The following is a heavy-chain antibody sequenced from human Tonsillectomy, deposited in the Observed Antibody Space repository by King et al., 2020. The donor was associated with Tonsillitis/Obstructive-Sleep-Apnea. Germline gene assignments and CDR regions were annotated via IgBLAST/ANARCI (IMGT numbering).Heavy chain of an antibody. J-gene: IGHJ4*02. CDR3: AKPRSYYDFWRGSTG. D-gene: IGHD3-3*01. V-gene: IGHV3-23*04. CDR1: GFTFSSCA. CDR2: LCGSGGST. Sequence: QLVQSGGGLVQTGGSLRLSCAASGFTFSSCAMSGVRQAPGNVLEWVSALCGSGGSTYYAGSGKVRFTISRDNSKNTLYLQMNSLRAEDTAVYYCAKPRSYYDFWRGSTGWGQGTLVTVSS.